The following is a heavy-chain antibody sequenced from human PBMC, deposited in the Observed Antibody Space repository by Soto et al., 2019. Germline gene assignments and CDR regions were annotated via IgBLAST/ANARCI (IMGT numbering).Heavy chain of an antibody. V-gene: IGHV1-24*01. J-gene: IGHJ4*02. CDR3: ATASRKQVTPLGY. D-gene: IGHD2-21*02. CDR1: GYNLTELC. CDR2: FDPEDGET. Sequence: ASVQVSCKLSGYNLTELCMNWVRLAPGKGLEWMGGFDPEDGETIYAQKFQGRVTMTEDTSTDAAYMELSSLRSEDTAVYYCATASRKQVTPLGYWGQGTLVTVSS.